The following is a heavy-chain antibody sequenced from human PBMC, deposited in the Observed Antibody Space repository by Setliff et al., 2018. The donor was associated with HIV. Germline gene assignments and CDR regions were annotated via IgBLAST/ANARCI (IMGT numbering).Heavy chain of an antibody. CDR2: IYASGST. CDR1: GGSISSKDHY. J-gene: IGHJ4*02. Sequence: SETLSLTCTVSGGSISSKDHYWGWIWQSPGKGLEWIGHIYASGSTKYNPSLESRVTMSVDTSKNQFSLRLSSVTAADTAVYYCVGGLRSRSQGHFDYWGQGTLVTVSS. D-gene: IGHD5-12*01. V-gene: IGHV4-61*05. CDR3: VGGLRSRSQGHFDY.